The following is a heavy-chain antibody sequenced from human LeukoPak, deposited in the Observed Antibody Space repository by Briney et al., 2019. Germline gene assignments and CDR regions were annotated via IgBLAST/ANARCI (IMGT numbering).Heavy chain of an antibody. CDR1: GGSISSYY. CDR2: IYYSGST. V-gene: IGHV4-59*01. CDR3: ARGGYGFYGY. D-gene: IGHD5-18*01. J-gene: IGHJ4*02. Sequence: PSETLSLTCTVSGGSISSYYWSWIRQPPGKGLEWIGYIYYSGSTNHNPSLKSRVAISVDTSKNQFSLKLSSVTAADTAVYYCARGGYGFYGYWGQGTLVTVSS.